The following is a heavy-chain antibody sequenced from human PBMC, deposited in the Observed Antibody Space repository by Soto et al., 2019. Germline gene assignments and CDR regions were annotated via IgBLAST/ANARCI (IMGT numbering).Heavy chain of an antibody. D-gene: IGHD1-1*01. CDR3: ARDPGTGTRMDNAFDI. V-gene: IGHV3-30-3*01. CDR2: ISYDGSNK. Sequence: GGSLRLSCAASGFTFSSYAMHWVRQAPGKGLEWVAVISYDGSNKYYADSVKGRFTISRDNSKNTLYLQMNSLRAEDTAVYYCARDPGTGTRMDNAFDIWGQGTMVTVSS. CDR1: GFTFSSYA. J-gene: IGHJ3*02.